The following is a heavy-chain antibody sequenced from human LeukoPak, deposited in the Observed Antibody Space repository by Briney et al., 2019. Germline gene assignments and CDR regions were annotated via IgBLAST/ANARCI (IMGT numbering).Heavy chain of an antibody. CDR2: ISSSSSYI. Sequence: GGSLRLSCAASGFTFSSYSMNWVRQAPGKGLEWVSSISSSSSYIYYADSVKGRFTISRDNAKNSLYLQMNSLRAEDTAVYYCAREGGELLRSWFDPWGQGTLVTVSS. V-gene: IGHV3-21*01. J-gene: IGHJ5*02. D-gene: IGHD1-26*01. CDR3: AREGGELLRSWFDP. CDR1: GFTFSSYS.